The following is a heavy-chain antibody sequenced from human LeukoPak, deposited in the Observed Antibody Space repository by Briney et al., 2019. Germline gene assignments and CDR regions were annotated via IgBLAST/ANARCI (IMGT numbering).Heavy chain of an antibody. CDR2: ISSSSSTI. CDR1: EFTFSSYS. D-gene: IGHD3-9*01. CDR3: AGLDYDILTGPNDY. Sequence: GGSLRLSCAASEFTFSSYSMNRVRQAPGKGLEWVSYISSSSSTIYYADSVKGRFTISRDNAKNSLYLQMNSLRAEDTAVYYCAGLDYDILTGPNDYWGQGTLVTVSS. V-gene: IGHV3-48*01. J-gene: IGHJ4*02.